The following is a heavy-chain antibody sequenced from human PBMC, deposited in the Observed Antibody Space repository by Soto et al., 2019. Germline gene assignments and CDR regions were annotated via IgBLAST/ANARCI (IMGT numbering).Heavy chain of an antibody. V-gene: IGHV5-10-1*01. CDR1: GYSFTSYW. CDR3: ARLVRYNWNQNYYYYGMDV. J-gene: IGHJ6*02. D-gene: IGHD1-20*01. Sequence: PGESLKISCKGSGYSFTSYWISWVRQMPGKGLEWMGRIDPSDSYTNYSPSFQGHVTISADKSISTAYPQWSSLKASDTAMYYCARLVRYNWNQNYYYYGMDVWGQGTTVTVSS. CDR2: IDPSDSYT.